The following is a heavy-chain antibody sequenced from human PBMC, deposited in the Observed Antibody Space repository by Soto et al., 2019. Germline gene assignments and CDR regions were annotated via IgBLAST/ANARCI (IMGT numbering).Heavy chain of an antibody. CDR3: ATIAYGERQVVVFDY. D-gene: IGHD2-15*01. CDR1: GGSISSSSCY. CDR2: IYYSGST. Sequence: PSETLSLTCTVSGGSISSSSCYWGWIRQPPGKGLEWIGSIYYSGSTYYNPSLKSRVTISVDTSKNQFSLKLSSVTAADTAVYYCATIAYGERQVVVFDYWGQGTLVTVSS. V-gene: IGHV4-39*01. J-gene: IGHJ4*02.